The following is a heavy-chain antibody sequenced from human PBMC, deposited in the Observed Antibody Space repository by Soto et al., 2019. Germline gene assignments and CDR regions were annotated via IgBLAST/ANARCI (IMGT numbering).Heavy chain of an antibody. CDR2: IYYRGNA. D-gene: IGHD3-9*01. CDR3: ARLEGLATISYYFDF. Sequence: SETLSLTCSVSDDSINSDKYYWGWIRQPPGKGLEWIGSIYYRGNAYYNPSIQTLVTISLDKSKSQFSLKLNSVTAADSAVYFCARLEGLATISYYFDFWGPGALVTVSS. J-gene: IGHJ4*01. V-gene: IGHV4-39*01. CDR1: DDSINSDKYY.